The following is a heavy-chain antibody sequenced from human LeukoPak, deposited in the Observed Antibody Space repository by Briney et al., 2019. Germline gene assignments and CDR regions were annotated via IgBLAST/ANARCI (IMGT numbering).Heavy chain of an antibody. J-gene: IGHJ3*02. V-gene: IGHV1-69*04. CDR2: IIPILGLT. D-gene: IGHD4-17*01. CDR1: GGSFSTYA. CDR3: ARVDDYTDYHAFDI. Sequence: SVKVSCKASGGSFSTYAISWVRQAPGQGLEWMGRIIPILGLTHYAQKFQGRVTINADKSTNTAYMGLSSLRSEDTAVYYCARVDDYTDYHAFDIWGQGTMVTVSS.